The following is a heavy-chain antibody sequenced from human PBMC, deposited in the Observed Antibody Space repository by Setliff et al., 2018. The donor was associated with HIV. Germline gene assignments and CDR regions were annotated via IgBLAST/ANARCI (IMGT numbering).Heavy chain of an antibody. Sequence: SLRLSCAASGFTFSRFWMHWVRQVPGKGLMWVSRINTDGTYIHYADSVKGRFTISRDNAKNSLYLQMNSLRAEDTALYYCARVQGVAGTGYFDYWGQGTLVTVSS. CDR2: INTDGTYI. J-gene: IGHJ4*02. D-gene: IGHD6-19*01. CDR3: ARVQGVAGTGYFDY. V-gene: IGHV3-74*01. CDR1: GFTFSRFW.